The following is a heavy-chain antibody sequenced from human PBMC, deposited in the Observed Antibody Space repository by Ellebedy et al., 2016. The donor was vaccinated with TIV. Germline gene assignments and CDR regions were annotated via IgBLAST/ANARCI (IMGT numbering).Heavy chain of an antibody. Sequence: ASVKVSXXASGYTFTSYYMHWVRQAPGQGLEWMGIINPSGGSTSYAQKFQGRVTMTRDKSTSTVYMELSSLRSDDTAVYYCTRDRGIDPTSPLFDFWGQGTLVTVSS. CDR1: GYTFTSYY. D-gene: IGHD3-10*01. CDR3: TRDRGIDPTSPLFDF. V-gene: IGHV1-46*01. J-gene: IGHJ4*02. CDR2: INPSGGST.